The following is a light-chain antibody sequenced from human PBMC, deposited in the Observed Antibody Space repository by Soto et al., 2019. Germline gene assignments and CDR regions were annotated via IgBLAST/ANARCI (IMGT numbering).Light chain of an antibody. CDR3: QRYDFSSWT. J-gene: IGKJ1*01. V-gene: IGKV3-20*01. CDR1: QTIPSIY. Sequence: ETVLTQSPGTLYLSPGESATLSCRASQTIPSIYLAWYQQKPGQAPRLLIYGTSSRATGIPDRFSGSGSGTDFTLTISSLEPEYSAVYYCQRYDFSSWTFGQGTKVEI. CDR2: GTS.